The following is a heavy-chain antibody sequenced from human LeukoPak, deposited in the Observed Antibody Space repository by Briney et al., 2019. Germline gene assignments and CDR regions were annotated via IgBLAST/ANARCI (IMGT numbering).Heavy chain of an antibody. V-gene: IGHV3-23*01. CDR3: ATSPDIEASATLYSLDF. J-gene: IGHJ4*02. Sequence: PGGSLRLSCAASGFTFRSYGMSWVRQAPGKGPEWVSSISGSGGYTYYADSVQGRFTISRDNSKNTLSLQMNSLRAEDAAIYYCATSPDIEASATLYSLDFWGQGTLVSVSS. CDR2: ISGSGGYT. CDR1: GFTFRSYG. D-gene: IGHD2-15*01.